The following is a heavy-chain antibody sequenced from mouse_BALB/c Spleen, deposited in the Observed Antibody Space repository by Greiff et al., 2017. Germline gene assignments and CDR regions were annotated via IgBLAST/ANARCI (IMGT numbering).Heavy chain of an antibody. V-gene: IGHV1-14*01. CDR1: GYTFTSYV. CDR3: AIGDYYGSSYWYCDV. J-gene: IGHJ1*01. Sequence: VQLKESGPELVKPGASVKMSCKASGYTFTSYVMHWVKQKPGQGLEWIGYINPYNDGTKYNEKFKGKATLTSDKSSSTAYMELSSLTSEDSAVYYCAIGDYYGSSYWYCDVGGAGTAVTVSS. D-gene: IGHD1-1*01. CDR2: INPYNDGT.